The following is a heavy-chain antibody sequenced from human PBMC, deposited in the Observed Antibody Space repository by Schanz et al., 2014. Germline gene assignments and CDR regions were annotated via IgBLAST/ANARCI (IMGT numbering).Heavy chain of an antibody. J-gene: IGHJ6*02. D-gene: IGHD3-10*01. CDR3: ARTFYFASGTYHTPNYYYGLDV. Sequence: QLQESGPGLVKASETLSLTCSVSGGSINSGGYRWGWIRQPPGKGLEWIANIYYSGSTNYNPSLKSRVTISADTSKNQFSLKMRSVTAADTAVYYCARTFYFASGTYHTPNYYYGLDVWGQGTTVTVSS. CDR2: IYYSGST. CDR1: GGSINSGGYR. V-gene: IGHV4-61*08.